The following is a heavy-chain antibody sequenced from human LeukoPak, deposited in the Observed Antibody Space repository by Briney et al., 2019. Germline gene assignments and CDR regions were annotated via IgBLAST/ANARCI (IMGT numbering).Heavy chain of an antibody. CDR3: ARRDWELSYFDY. CDR2: IRQDGSEK. D-gene: IGHD3-16*02. CDR1: GFIFRESW. J-gene: IGHJ4*02. V-gene: IGHV3-7*01. Sequence: AGGSLRLSCVASGFIFRESWMSWVRQAPGKGLEWVAIIRQDGSEKWYVDSVKGRFTISRDNSKRTLYLQMGSLRLEDTAVYYCARRDWELSYFDYWGQGNMVTVSS.